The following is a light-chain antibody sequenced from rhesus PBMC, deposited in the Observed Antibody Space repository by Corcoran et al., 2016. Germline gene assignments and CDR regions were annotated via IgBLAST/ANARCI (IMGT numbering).Light chain of an antibody. Sequence: DIQMSQSPSSLSASVGDRVTITCRASQGISSYLNWYQQKPGKDPKLLIYYANSLASGVPSRFSGSGSGTDFTLTISSLQPEDFATYYCQQGNSNPFTFGPGTKLDIK. J-gene: IGKJ3*01. CDR1: QGISSY. CDR2: YAN. CDR3: QQGNSNPFT. V-gene: IGKV1-32*02.